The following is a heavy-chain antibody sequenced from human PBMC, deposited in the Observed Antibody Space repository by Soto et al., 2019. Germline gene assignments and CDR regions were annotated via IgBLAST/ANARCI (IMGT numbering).Heavy chain of an antibody. D-gene: IGHD5-12*01. CDR2: IYYSGNT. J-gene: IGHJ4*02. CDR1: GGSIIYYY. V-gene: IGHV4-59*01. Sequence: SETLSLTCTVSGGSIIYYYWGWIRQPPGKGLEWIGSIYYSGNTHYNPSLKSRVTISVDTSMNQFSLNLDSVTAVDSAVYYCVRGGYVHAFDYWGQGALVTVSS. CDR3: VRGGYVHAFDY.